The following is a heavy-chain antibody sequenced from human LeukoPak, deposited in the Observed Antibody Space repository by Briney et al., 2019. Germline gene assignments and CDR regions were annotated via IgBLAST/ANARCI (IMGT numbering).Heavy chain of an antibody. V-gene: IGHV4-31*03. J-gene: IGHJ4*02. CDR3: ARGGQSYYDSSGLELGFDY. CDR1: GGSISSGGYY. D-gene: IGHD3-22*01. Sequence: SETLSLTCTVSGGSISSGGYYWSWIRQHPGKGLEWIGYIYYSGSTNYNPSLKSRVTISVDTSKNQFSLKLSSVTAADTAVYYCARGGQSYYDSSGLELGFDYWGQGTLVTVSS. CDR2: IYYSGST.